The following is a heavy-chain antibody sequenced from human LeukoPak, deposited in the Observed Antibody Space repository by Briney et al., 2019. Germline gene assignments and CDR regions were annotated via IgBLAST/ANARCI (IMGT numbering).Heavy chain of an antibody. V-gene: IGHV4-39*07. CDR2: IYTSGST. CDR3: ARAPWDYGPYYYMDV. CDR1: GGSISSSSHY. Sequence: KASETLSLTCTVSGGSISSSSHYWGWIRQPPGKGLEWIGSIYTSGSTNYNPSLKSRVTMSVDTSKNQFSLKLSSVTAADTAVYYCARAPWDYGPYYYMDVWGKGTTVTVSS. D-gene: IGHD4-17*01. J-gene: IGHJ6*03.